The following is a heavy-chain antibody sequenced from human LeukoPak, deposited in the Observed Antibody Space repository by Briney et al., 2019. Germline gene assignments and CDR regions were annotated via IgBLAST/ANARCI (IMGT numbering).Heavy chain of an antibody. D-gene: IGHD3-22*01. CDR1: GYTFTSYG. CDR2: ISTYNGNT. CDR3: ARDDRPSYYDSSGFPPAYGMDV. V-gene: IGHV1-18*01. J-gene: IGHJ6*02. Sequence: GASVKLSCKASGYTFTSYGISWVRQAPGQGLEWMGWISTYNGNTNYAQKLQGRVTMTTDTSTSTAYMELRSLRSDDTAVYYCARDDRPSYYDSSGFPPAYGMDVWGQGTTVTVSS.